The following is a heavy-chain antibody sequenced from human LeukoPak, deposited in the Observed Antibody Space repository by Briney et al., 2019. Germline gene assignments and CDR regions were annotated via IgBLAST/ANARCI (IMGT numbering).Heavy chain of an antibody. CDR3: ARDGRRGIVVVPAARTRRDDAFDI. D-gene: IGHD2-2*01. CDR1: GYTFTSYG. CDR2: ISAYNGNT. Sequence: ASVKVSCKASGYTFTSYGISWVRQAPGQGLEWMGWISAYNGNTNYAQKLQGRVTMTTDTCTSTAYMELRSLRSDDTAVYYCARDGRRGIVVVPAARTRRDDAFDIWGQGTMVTVSS. J-gene: IGHJ3*02. V-gene: IGHV1-18*01.